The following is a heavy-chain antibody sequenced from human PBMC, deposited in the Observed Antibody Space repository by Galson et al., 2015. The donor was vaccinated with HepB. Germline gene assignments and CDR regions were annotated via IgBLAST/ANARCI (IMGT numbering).Heavy chain of an antibody. CDR2: IKSKTDGGTT. J-gene: IGHJ4*02. V-gene: IGHV3-15*01. CDR3: TFIAVAGPPRDY. D-gene: IGHD6-19*01. CDR1: GFTFSNAW. Sequence: SLRLSCAASGFTFSNAWMSWVRQAPGKGLEWVGRIKSKTDGGTTDYAAPVKGRFTISRDDSKNTLYLQMNSLKTEDTAVYYCTFIAVAGPPRDYWGQGTLVTVSS.